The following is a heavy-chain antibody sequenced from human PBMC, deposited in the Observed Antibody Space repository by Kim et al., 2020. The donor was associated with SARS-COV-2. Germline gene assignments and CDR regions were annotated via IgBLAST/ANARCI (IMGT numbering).Heavy chain of an antibody. CDR1: GFTFDDYA. CDR3: AKVLNVLLWFGEAAFDY. D-gene: IGHD3-10*01. J-gene: IGHJ4*02. Sequence: GGSLRLSCAASGFTFDDYAMHWVRQAPGKGLEWVSGISWNSGSIGYADSVKGRFTISRDNAKNSLYLQMNSLRAEDTALYYCAKVLNVLLWFGEAAFDYWGQGTLVTVSS. V-gene: IGHV3-9*01. CDR2: ISWNSGSI.